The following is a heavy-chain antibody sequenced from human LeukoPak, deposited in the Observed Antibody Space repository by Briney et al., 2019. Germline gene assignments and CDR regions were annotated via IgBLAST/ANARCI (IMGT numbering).Heavy chain of an antibody. CDR1: GYTLTELS. Sequence: GASVKVSCKVSGYTLTELSMHWVRQAPGKGLEWMGGFDPEDGETIYAQKFQGRVTMTEDTSTDTAYMELSSLRSEDTAVCYCATVGYSYGYFFDYWGQGTLVTVSS. D-gene: IGHD5-18*01. CDR3: ATVGYSYGYFFDY. J-gene: IGHJ4*02. V-gene: IGHV1-24*01. CDR2: FDPEDGET.